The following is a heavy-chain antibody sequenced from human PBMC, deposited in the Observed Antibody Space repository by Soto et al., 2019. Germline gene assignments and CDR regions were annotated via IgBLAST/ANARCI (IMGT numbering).Heavy chain of an antibody. D-gene: IGHD6-19*01. CDR2: ISAYNGNT. CDR3: ARGAYSSGWYGGPYCYGMDV. J-gene: IGHJ6*02. V-gene: IGHV1-18*01. CDR1: GYTFTSYG. Sequence: GASVKVSCKASGYTFTSYGISWVRQAPGQGLEWMGWISAYNGNTNYAQKLQGRVTMTTDTSTSTAYMELSSLRSEDTAVYYCARGAYSSGWYGGPYCYGMDVWGQGTTVTVSS.